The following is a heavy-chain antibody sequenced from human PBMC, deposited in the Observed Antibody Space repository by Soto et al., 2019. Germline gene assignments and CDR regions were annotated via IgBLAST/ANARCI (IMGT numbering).Heavy chain of an antibody. V-gene: IGHV4-39*01. J-gene: IGHJ3*02. CDR1: DGPIISSSYY. CDR3: AGDYDAFDI. CDR2: SYYSGRT. D-gene: IGHD3-10*01. Sequence: QLQLQESGPGLVKPSETLSLTCTVSDGPIISSSYYWGWIRQPPGKGLEWIGSSYYSGRTCYNPSLKSRVTISVDTSKTQFSLKMSSVTAADTAVYYCAGDYDAFDIWGQGTMVTVSS.